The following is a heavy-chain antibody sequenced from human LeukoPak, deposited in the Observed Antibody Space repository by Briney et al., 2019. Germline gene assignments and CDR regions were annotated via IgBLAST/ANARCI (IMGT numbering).Heavy chain of an antibody. CDR1: GYTFTSYY. Sequence: ASVKVSCKASGYTFTSYYMHWVRQAPGQGLEWMGIINPSGGSTSYAQKFQGRVTITADKSTSTAYMELSSLRSEDTAVYYCASTRVRGVIISRSEPLYFDYWGQGTLVTVSS. CDR3: ASTRVRGVIISRSEPLYFDY. D-gene: IGHD3-10*01. V-gene: IGHV1-46*01. J-gene: IGHJ4*02. CDR2: INPSGGST.